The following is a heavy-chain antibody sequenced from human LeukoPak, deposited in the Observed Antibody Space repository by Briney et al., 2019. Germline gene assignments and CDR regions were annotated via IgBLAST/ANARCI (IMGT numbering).Heavy chain of an antibody. J-gene: IGHJ4*02. V-gene: IGHV4-59*01. CDR1: GDSISTYY. CDR3: ARDRRAAGSIFDY. CDR2: IYYSGRP. Sequence: SETLSLTCTVSGDSISTYYWSWVRQPPGKGLEWIGNIYYSGRPNYNPALKSRVTISINTSKNQFSLKLSSVTAADTGVYYCARDRRAAGSIFDYWGQGTLVTVSS. D-gene: IGHD6-13*01.